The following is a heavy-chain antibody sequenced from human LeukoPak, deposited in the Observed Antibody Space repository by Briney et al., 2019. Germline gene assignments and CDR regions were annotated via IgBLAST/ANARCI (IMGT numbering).Heavy chain of an antibody. CDR1: GGSISSSSYY. J-gene: IGHJ3*02. CDR3: AREGPSAGQDDAFDI. Sequence: SETLSLTCTVSGGSISSSSYYWGWIRQPPGKGLEWIGSIYYSGSTYYNPSLKSRVTISVDTSKNQFSLKLSSVTAADTAVYYCAREGPSAGQDDAFDIWGQGTMVTVSS. CDR2: IYYSGST. V-gene: IGHV4-39*07.